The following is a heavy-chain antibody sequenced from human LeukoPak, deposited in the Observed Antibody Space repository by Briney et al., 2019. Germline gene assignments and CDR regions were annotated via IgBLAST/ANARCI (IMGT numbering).Heavy chain of an antibody. Sequence: PSETLSLTCTVFGGSISSYYWSWIRQPPGKGRGWSGYFYYSGSTNYSPPPSSRVTISVDTSKSQSSLKLSSVTAADTAVYYCARDNYDHAFDIWGQGTIVTVAS. CDR2: FYYSGST. CDR1: GGSISSYY. D-gene: IGHD3-22*01. V-gene: IGHV4-59*01. CDR3: ARDNYDHAFDI. J-gene: IGHJ3*02.